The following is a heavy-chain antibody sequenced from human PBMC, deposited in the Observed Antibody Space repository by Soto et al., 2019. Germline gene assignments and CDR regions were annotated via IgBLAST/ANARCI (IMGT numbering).Heavy chain of an antibody. CDR3: ARVGGNNWNDVEYFDY. D-gene: IGHD1-20*01. CDR2: IYYSGST. V-gene: IGHV4-30-4*01. CDR1: GGSISSGDYY. J-gene: IGHJ4*02. Sequence: QVQLQESGPGLVKPSQTLSLTCTVSGGSISSGDYYWSWIRQPPGKGLEWIGYIYYSGSTYYNPSIKSRVTISVDTSKNQFSLKLSSVTAADTAVYYCARVGGNNWNDVEYFDYWGQGTLVTVSS.